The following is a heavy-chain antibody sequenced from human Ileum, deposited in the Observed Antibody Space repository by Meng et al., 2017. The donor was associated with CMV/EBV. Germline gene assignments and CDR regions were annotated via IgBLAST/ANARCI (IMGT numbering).Heavy chain of an antibody. V-gene: IGHV3-23*01. CDR1: GFTFNNYA. CDR3: TKVASDS. Sequence: SLRLSCVASGFTFNNYAMTWVRQARGKGLEWVSSICASGGSKYYADSVKGRFTISRDNFQNTVFLQMNSLRVEDTAVYYCTKVASDSWGQGTLVTVSS. CDR2: ICASGGSK. J-gene: IGHJ5*01.